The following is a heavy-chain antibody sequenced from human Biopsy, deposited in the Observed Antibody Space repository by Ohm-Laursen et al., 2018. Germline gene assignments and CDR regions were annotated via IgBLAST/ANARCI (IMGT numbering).Heavy chain of an antibody. CDR1: GFTFSSYG. V-gene: IGHV3-9*01. CDR2: IGWSSAHI. J-gene: IGHJ4*02. CDR3: VKATASYDSRGYYYDY. D-gene: IGHD3-22*01. Sequence: SLRLSCTAAGFTFSSYGMGWVRQAPGKGLERVSGIGWSSAHIVYADSVQGRFTISRDNAKKSLYLQMNSLRADDTALYYCVKATASYDSRGYYYDYWGQGTLVTVSS.